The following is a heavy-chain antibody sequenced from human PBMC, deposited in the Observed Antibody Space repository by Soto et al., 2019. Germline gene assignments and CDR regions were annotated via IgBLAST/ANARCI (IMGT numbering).Heavy chain of an antibody. J-gene: IGHJ4*02. CDR1: GFTFSSYG. Sequence: QVQLVESGGGVVQPGRSLRLSCAASGFTFSSYGMHWVRQAPGKGLEWVAVISYDGSNKYYADSVKGRFTISRDNSKNTLYLQMYSLRAEDTAVYYCAKDGYSSGWYGYFDYWGQGTLVTVSS. D-gene: IGHD6-19*01. CDR3: AKDGYSSGWYGYFDY. CDR2: ISYDGSNK. V-gene: IGHV3-30*18.